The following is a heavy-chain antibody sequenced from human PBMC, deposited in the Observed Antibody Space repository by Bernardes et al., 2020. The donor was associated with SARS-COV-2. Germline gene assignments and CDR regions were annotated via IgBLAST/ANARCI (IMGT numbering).Heavy chain of an antibody. V-gene: IGHV1-18*01. CDR3: ARVHQWELLYYYYGMDV. CDR2: ISAYNGNT. D-gene: IGHD1-26*01. Sequence: ASVKVSCKASGYTFTSYGISWVRQAPGQGLEWMGWISAYNGNTNYAQKLQGRVTMTTDTSTSTAYMELRSLRSDDTAVYYCARVHQWELLYYYYGMDVWGQGTTVTVSS. CDR1: GYTFTSYG. J-gene: IGHJ6*02.